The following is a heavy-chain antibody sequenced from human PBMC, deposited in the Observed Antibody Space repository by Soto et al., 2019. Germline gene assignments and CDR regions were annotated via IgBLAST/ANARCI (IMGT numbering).Heavy chain of an antibody. V-gene: IGHV3-74*01. J-gene: IGHJ4*02. CDR1: GFTFSNYW. CDR2: INTDGSST. Sequence: EVQLVESGGGLVQPGGSLRLSCAASGFTFSNYWMHWVRQAAGKGLVWVSRINTDGSSTSSADSVKGRFTISRDKAKNTLYLQMNSLRAEDTAVYYCVRDGGWIDYWGQGTLVTVSS. D-gene: IGHD6-19*01. CDR3: VRDGGWIDY.